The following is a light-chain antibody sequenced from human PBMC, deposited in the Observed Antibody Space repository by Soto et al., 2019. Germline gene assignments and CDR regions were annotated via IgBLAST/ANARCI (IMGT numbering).Light chain of an antibody. J-gene: IGLJ1*01. V-gene: IGLV2-8*01. CDR3: SSYAGSNNFV. Sequence: QTVLTQPTSVSGSPGQSLTISCTGTSSDVGGYKDVSWYQQHPGKVPKLIIYEVSKRPSGVPDRFSGSKSGNTASLTVSGLQAEDEADYYCSSYAGSNNFVFGTGTKVTVL. CDR2: EVS. CDR1: SSDVGGYKD.